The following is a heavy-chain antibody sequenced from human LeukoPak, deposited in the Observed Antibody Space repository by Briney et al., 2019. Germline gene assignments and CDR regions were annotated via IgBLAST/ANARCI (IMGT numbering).Heavy chain of an antibody. D-gene: IGHD1-26*01. Sequence: PSETLSLTCTVSSGSMSSRSYFWGWIRQPPGKGREWIGSMDYSGRTYDNPSLKSRVTMSIDTSNNHFSLRLNSVTAADTAGYYWARGWGATHPWGQGTLVTVSS. V-gene: IGHV4-39*07. CDR3: ARGWGATHP. J-gene: IGHJ5*02. CDR1: SGSMSSRSYF. CDR2: MDYSGRT.